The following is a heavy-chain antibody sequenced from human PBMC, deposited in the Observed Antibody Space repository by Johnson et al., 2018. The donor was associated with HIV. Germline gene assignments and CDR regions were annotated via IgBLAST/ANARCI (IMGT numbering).Heavy chain of an antibody. CDR3: AKSRPGGEGEAFDI. Sequence: EVQLLESGGGLVKPGGSLRLSCAASGVTFSNAWMSWVRQAPGKGLEWVGRIKSKTDGGTTDYAAPVKGRFTISRDNSKNTLYLQMNSLRAEDTAVYYCAKSRPGGEGEAFDIWGQGTMVTVSS. D-gene: IGHD2-21*01. J-gene: IGHJ3*02. V-gene: IGHV3-15*01. CDR1: GVTFSNAW. CDR2: IKSKTDGGTT.